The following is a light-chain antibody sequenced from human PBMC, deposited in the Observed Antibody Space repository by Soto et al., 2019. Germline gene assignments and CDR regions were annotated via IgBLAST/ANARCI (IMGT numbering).Light chain of an antibody. Sequence: QSVLTQAPSASGTPGQRVTISCSGSSSNIGNNGVNWYQQLPGTAPKLLIYRNNQRPSGVPARFSGSKSGTSASLAISGLQSEGEADYYCAAWDDSLNGGVFGGGTELTVL. CDR2: RNN. V-gene: IGLV1-44*01. J-gene: IGLJ3*02. CDR1: SSNIGNNG. CDR3: AAWDDSLNGGV.